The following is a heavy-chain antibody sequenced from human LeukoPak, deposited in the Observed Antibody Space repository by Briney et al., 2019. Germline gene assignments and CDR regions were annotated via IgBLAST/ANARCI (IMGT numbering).Heavy chain of an antibody. D-gene: IGHD2-15*01. CDR2: INPNSGGT. CDR1: GYTFTGYY. CDR3: ARILLCSGGSCPSVGFDY. J-gene: IGHJ4*02. V-gene: IGHV1-2*06. Sequence: ASVKVSCKASGYTFTGYYMHWVRQAPGQGLEWMGRINPNSGGTNYAQKFQGRVTMTRDTSISTAYMELSRLRSDDAAVYYCARILLCSGGSCPSVGFDYWGQGTLVTVSS.